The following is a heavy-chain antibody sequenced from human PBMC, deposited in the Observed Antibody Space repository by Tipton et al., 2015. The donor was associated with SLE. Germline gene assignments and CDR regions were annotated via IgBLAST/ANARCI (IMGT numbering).Heavy chain of an antibody. J-gene: IGHJ2*01. CDR1: GGSISVHY. D-gene: IGHD6-13*01. CDR3: ARWVRAAAGTWYFDL. Sequence: LRLSCTVSGGSISVHYWTWIRQPPGKGLEWIGYIYYSGSTNYNPSLKSRVTISVDMSKNQFSLKLSSVTAADTAVYYCARWVRAAAGTWYFDLWGRGTLVTVSS. V-gene: IGHV4-59*11. CDR2: IYYSGST.